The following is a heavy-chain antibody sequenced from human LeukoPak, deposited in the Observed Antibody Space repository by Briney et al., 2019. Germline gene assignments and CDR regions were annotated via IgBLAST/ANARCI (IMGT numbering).Heavy chain of an antibody. D-gene: IGHD3-16*01. CDR2: INLSGGRT. J-gene: IGHJ4*02. Sequence: ASVKVSCKASGYTFTSYYMLWVRQAPGPGLEWMGIINLSGGRTRYAQKFQGRVTMTRDTPTSTVYMELSSLRSEDTAVYYCARVGSMTTLDYWGQGTLVTVSS. CDR3: ARVGSMTTLDY. V-gene: IGHV1-46*01. CDR1: GYTFTSYY.